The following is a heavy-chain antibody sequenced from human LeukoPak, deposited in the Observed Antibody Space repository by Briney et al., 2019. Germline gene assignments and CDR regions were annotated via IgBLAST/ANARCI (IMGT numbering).Heavy chain of an antibody. Sequence: ASVKVSCKVSGYTLTELSMHWVRQAPGKGLEWMGGFDPEDGETIYAQKFQGRVTMTEDTSTDTAYMELSSLRSEDTAVYYCASNFWSGYRVYYFDYWGQGTLVTVSS. V-gene: IGHV1-24*01. D-gene: IGHD3-3*01. CDR2: FDPEDGET. J-gene: IGHJ4*02. CDR3: ASNFWSGYRVYYFDY. CDR1: GYTLTELS.